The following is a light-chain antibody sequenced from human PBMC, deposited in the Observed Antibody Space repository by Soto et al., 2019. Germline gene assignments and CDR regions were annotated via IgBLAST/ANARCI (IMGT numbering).Light chain of an antibody. V-gene: IGKV3-15*01. CDR1: QSISSN. J-gene: IGKJ2*01. CDR2: GAS. CDR3: QQYNNWPPVT. Sequence: EIVMTQSPATLSVSPGERATLSCRASQSISSNLAWHQQKPGHAPRLLIYGASTRATGIPARFSGSGSGTAFTLTISSLQSEDFAVYYCQQYNNWPPVTFSQGTKLEIK.